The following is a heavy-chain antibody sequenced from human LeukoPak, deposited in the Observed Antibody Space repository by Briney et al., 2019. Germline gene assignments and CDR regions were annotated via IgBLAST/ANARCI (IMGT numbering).Heavy chain of an antibody. CDR2: ISLTGLT. V-gene: IGHV4-4*02. CDR1: GGSISNTNW. D-gene: IGHD3-10*01. J-gene: IGHJ3*02. CDR3: ARGNGSRRDTFDI. Sequence: SETLSLTCGVSGGSISNTNWWSWVRQPPGQGLEWIGEISLTGLTHYNPSLESRVTVSLDKSKNQLSLNLTSVTAADTAVYYCARGNGSRRDTFDIWGQGTMVTVSS.